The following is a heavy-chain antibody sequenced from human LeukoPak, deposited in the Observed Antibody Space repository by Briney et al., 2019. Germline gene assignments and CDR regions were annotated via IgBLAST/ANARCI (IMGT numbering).Heavy chain of an antibody. CDR2: ISSSSSYI. J-gene: IGHJ4*02. CDR3: ASLPEWQLVLEDY. Sequence: PGGSPRLSCAASGFTFSSYSMNWVRQAPGKGLEWVSSISSSSSYIYYADSVKGRFTISRDNAKNSLYLQMNSLRAEDTAVYYCASLPEWQLVLEDYWGQGTLVTVSS. V-gene: IGHV3-21*01. CDR1: GFTFSSYS. D-gene: IGHD6-13*01.